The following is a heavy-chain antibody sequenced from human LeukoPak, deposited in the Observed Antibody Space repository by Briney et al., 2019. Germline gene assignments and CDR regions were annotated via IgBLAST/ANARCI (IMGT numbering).Heavy chain of an antibody. D-gene: IGHD3-22*01. Sequence: GGSLRLSCAASGFTFSSYSMNWVRQAPGKGLEWVSYISSSSSTIYYADSVKGRFTISRDNAKNSLYLQMNSLGAEDTAVYYCARPYDTRGYFPDYWGQGTLVTVSS. V-gene: IGHV3-48*01. J-gene: IGHJ4*02. CDR3: ARPYDTRGYFPDY. CDR2: ISSSSSTI. CDR1: GFTFSSYS.